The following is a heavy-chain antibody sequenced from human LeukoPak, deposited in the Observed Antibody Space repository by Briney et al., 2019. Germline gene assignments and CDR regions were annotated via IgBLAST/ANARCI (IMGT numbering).Heavy chain of an antibody. CDR3: AREAVTGTMGGYYFDS. CDR1: GFTFTSHT. D-gene: IGHD1-7*01. CDR2: ITSSSSYI. Sequence: GGSLRLSCAASGFTFTSHTMNWVRQAPGKGLEWLSSITSSSSYIYYADSVKGRFTISRDNAKNSLYLQMSSLSAEDTAVYYCAREAVTGTMGGYYFDSWGQGTLVTVSS. V-gene: IGHV3-21*01. J-gene: IGHJ4*02.